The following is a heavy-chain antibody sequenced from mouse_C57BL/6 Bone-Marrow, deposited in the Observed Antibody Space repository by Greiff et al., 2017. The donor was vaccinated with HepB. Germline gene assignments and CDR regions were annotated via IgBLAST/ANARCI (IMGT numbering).Heavy chain of an antibody. Sequence: LVESGAELVRPGASVTLSCKASGYTFTDYEMHWVKQTPVHGLEWIGAIDPETGGTAYNQKFKGKAILTADKSSSTAYRELRSLTSEDSAVYYCTRSDDGYYRYWFAYWGQGTLVTVSA. CDR2: IDPETGGT. CDR3: TRSDDGYYRYWFAY. D-gene: IGHD2-3*01. V-gene: IGHV1-15*01. CDR1: GYTFTDYE. J-gene: IGHJ3*01.